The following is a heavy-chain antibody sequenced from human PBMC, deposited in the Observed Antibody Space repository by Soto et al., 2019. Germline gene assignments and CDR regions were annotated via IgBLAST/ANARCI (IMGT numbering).Heavy chain of an antibody. CDR3: AGATYYDILTGYRTDY. V-gene: IGHV1-69*13. Sequence: SVKVSCKASGGTFSSYAISWVRQAPGQGLEWMGGIIPIFGTANYAQKFQGRVTITADESTSTAYMELSSLRSEDTAVYYCAGATYYDILTGYRTDYWGRGTLVTVSS. J-gene: IGHJ4*02. CDR1: GGTFSSYA. D-gene: IGHD3-9*01. CDR2: IIPIFGTA.